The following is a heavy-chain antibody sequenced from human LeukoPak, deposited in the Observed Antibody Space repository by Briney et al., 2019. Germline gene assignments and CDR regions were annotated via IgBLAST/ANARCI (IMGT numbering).Heavy chain of an antibody. D-gene: IGHD3-22*01. J-gene: IGHJ4*02. V-gene: IGHV3-15*01. Sequence: GGSLRLSCTASGFTFTNAWMSWIRQAPGKGLEWVARVKSQADGGTTDRAAPVEGRFSISRDDSKNTLYLQMNSLKTEDTAVYYCATTVPVRYYYDSSGPASYWGQGTLVTVSS. CDR1: GFTFTNAW. CDR3: ATTVPVRYYYDSSGPASY. CDR2: VKSQADGGTT.